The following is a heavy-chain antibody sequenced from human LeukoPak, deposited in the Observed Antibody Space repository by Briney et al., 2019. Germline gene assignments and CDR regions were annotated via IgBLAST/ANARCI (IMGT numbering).Heavy chain of an antibody. J-gene: IGHJ4*02. CDR1: GFTFDDYA. Sequence: GGSLRLSSAASGFTFDDYAMHWVRQAPGKGLEWVSLISEDGSSTYYADSVKGRFTISRDNSKNSLYLQMSGLRTEDTALYYCTKDGHSCHFDYWGQGTLVTVSS. D-gene: IGHD4-11*01. V-gene: IGHV3-43*02. CDR3: TKDGHSCHFDY. CDR2: ISEDGSST.